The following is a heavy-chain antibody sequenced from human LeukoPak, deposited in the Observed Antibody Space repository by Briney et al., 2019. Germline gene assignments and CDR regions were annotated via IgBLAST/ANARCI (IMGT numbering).Heavy chain of an antibody. J-gene: IGHJ4*02. CDR3: AREYSSGGED. D-gene: IGHD6-19*01. V-gene: IGHV3-21*01. Sequence: PGGSLGCSCSGLGFTFSSFSMNRVRQAPGKGREGVSSISSSSSYIYYADSVKGRFTISRDNAKNSLYLQMNSLRAEDTAVYYCAREYSSGGEDWGQGTLVTVSS. CDR1: GFTFSSFS. CDR2: ISSSSSYI.